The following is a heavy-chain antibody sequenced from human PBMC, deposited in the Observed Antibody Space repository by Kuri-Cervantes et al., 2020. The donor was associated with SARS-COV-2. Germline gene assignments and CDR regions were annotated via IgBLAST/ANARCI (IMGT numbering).Heavy chain of an antibody. CDR2: ISSNGGST. CDR3: ARGEGYDFWSGYLPWSYYGMDV. D-gene: IGHD3-3*01. CDR1: GFTFSSYA. V-gene: IGHV3-64*01. J-gene: IGHJ6*02. Sequence: LSLTCAASGFTFSSYAMHWVRQAPGKGLEYVSAISSNGGSTYYANSVKGRFTISRDNSKNTLYLQMGSLRAEDMAVYYCARGEGYDFWSGYLPWSYYGMDVWGQGTTVTVSS.